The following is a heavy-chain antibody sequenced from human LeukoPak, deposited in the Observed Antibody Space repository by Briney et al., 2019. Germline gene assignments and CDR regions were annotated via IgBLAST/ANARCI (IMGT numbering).Heavy chain of an antibody. D-gene: IGHD3-10*01. V-gene: IGHV1-2*02. CDR1: GYTFTGYY. CDR2: INPNSGST. CDR3: ASEFGEFTIDY. Sequence: SSLKVSCKAFGYTFTGYYMHWVRLAPAPRLDWIGWINPNSGSTNHAQKLQGRVTMTRHTSISTAYMELSRLRSDDTAVYYCASEFGEFTIDYWGQGTLVTVSS. J-gene: IGHJ4*02.